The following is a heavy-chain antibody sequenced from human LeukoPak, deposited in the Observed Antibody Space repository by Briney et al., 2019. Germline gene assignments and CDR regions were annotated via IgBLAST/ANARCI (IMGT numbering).Heavy chain of an antibody. CDR2: ISWNSGSI. Sequence: GGSLRLSCAASGFTFSSYAMTWVRQAPGKGLDWVSGISWNSGSIGYADSVKGRFTISRDNAKNSLYLQMNSLRAEDTALYYCAKDIGGVGSWYRKYFQHWGQGTLVTVSS. J-gene: IGHJ1*01. D-gene: IGHD6-13*01. CDR3: AKDIGGVGSWYRKYFQH. CDR1: GFTFSSYA. V-gene: IGHV3-9*01.